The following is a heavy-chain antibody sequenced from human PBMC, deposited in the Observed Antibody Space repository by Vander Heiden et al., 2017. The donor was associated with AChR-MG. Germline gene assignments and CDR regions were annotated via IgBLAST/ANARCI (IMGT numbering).Heavy chain of an antibody. D-gene: IGHD3-3*01. V-gene: IGHV5-51*01. CDR3: AKLPRCTMKNWFDT. CDR1: AYSLSNYG. Sequence: DVQLAHCGAEVKQPWPSLTISWKPFAYSLSNYGISWGRQMPGKGLEWMGIIYPGNFDIRYSPAVQGQVTISVDKSISTAYLQWSSMKASDTAMYYCAKLPRCTMKNWFDTWGQGTLVTVSS. J-gene: IGHJ5*02. CDR2: IYPGNFDI.